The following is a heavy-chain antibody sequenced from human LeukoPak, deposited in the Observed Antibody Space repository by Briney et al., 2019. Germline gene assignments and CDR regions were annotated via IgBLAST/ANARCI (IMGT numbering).Heavy chain of an antibody. V-gene: IGHV1-69*05. CDR3: ARDLGGIAARRGYYYYYMDV. Sequence: ASGKVSCKASGGTFSSYAISWVRQAPGQGLEWMGGIIPIFGTANYAQKFQGRVTITTDESTSTAYMELSSLRSEDTAVYYCARDLGGIAARRGYYYYYMDVWGKGTTVTVSS. CDR1: GGTFSSYA. J-gene: IGHJ6*03. CDR2: IIPIFGTA. D-gene: IGHD6-6*01.